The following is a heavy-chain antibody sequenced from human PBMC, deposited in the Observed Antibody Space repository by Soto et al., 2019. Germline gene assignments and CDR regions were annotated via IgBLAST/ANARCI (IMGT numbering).Heavy chain of an antibody. Sequence: EVQLLESGGGLVQPGGSLRLSCAASGLTFSTYAMFWVRQAPGKGLEWVSTIYAGGGTRHYADSVKGRFIISRDNSKNTLFLEMNSLTAEDTALYFCAKDLIRGDGYVDFDYWGQGTLVTVSS. J-gene: IGHJ4*02. CDR2: IYAGGGTR. CDR1: GLTFSTYA. V-gene: IGHV3-23*01. CDR3: AKDLIRGDGYVDFDY. D-gene: IGHD3-10*01.